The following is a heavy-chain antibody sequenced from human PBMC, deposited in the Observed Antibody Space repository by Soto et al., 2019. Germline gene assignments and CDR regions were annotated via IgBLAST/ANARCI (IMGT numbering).Heavy chain of an antibody. Sequence: GGSLRLSCAASGFTFSTYAMTWVRQAPGKGLEWVAVISYDGSNKYYADSVKGRFTISRDNSKNTLYLQMNSLRAEDTAVYYCARVHGTTPGYYYYGMDVWGQGTTVTVSS. CDR3: ARVHGTTPGYYYYGMDV. V-gene: IGHV3-30-3*01. CDR2: ISYDGSNK. J-gene: IGHJ6*02. D-gene: IGHD1-1*01. CDR1: GFTFSTYA.